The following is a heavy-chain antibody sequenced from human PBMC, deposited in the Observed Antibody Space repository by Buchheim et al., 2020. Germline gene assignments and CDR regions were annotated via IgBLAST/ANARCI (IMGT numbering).Heavy chain of an antibody. CDR2: INHSGST. D-gene: IGHD5-18*01. J-gene: IGHJ6*02. CDR1: GGSFSGYY. V-gene: IGHV4-34*01. CDR3: ARVFPNGIQLWHMDV. Sequence: QVQLQQWGAGLLKPSETLSLTCAVYGGSFSGYYWSWIRQPPGKGLEWIGEINHSGSTNYNPSLKSRVTISVDTSKKQFSLKLSSVTAADTAVYYCARVFPNGIQLWHMDVWGQGTT.